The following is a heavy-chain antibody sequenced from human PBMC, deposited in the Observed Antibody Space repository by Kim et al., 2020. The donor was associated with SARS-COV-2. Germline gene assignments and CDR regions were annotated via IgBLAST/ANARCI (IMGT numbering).Heavy chain of an antibody. CDR2: INEDGREK. CDR1: GFTFTTYW. J-gene: IGHJ1*01. Sequence: GGSLRLSCAASGFTFTTYWMIWVRQAPGKGLEWVASINEDGREKYYADPVQGRFTISRDNAKGSLYLQMSTLRAADTAVYFCARGAATAGLDEYFQHWGQGTLVTVSS. CDR3: ARGAATAGLDEYFQH. D-gene: IGHD6-13*01. V-gene: IGHV3-7*03.